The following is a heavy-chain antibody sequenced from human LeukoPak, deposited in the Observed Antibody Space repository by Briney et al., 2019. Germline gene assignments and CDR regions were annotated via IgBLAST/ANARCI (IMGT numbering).Heavy chain of an antibody. CDR2: INHSGST. Sequence: SETLSLTCAVYGGSFSGYYWSWIRQPPGKGLEWIGEINHSGSTNYNPSLKSRVTISVDTSKNQFSLKLSSVTAADTAVYYCARGLVGASESYCFDYWGQGTLVTVSS. J-gene: IGHJ4*02. CDR3: ARGLVGASESYCFDY. D-gene: IGHD1-26*01. V-gene: IGHV4-34*01. CDR1: GGSFSGYY.